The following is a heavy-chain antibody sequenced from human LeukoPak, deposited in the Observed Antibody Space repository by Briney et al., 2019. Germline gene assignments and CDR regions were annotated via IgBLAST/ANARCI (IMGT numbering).Heavy chain of an antibody. Sequence: SETLSLTCAVSGGSISSSNWWSWVRQPPGKGLEWIGEIYHSGSTNYNPSLKSRVTISVDESKNQFSLKLSSVTAADTAVYYCARWLDYYGSGSYLTWGQGTLVTVSS. CDR1: GGSISSSNW. V-gene: IGHV4-4*02. J-gene: IGHJ5*02. D-gene: IGHD3-10*01. CDR2: IYHSGST. CDR3: ARWLDYYGSGSYLT.